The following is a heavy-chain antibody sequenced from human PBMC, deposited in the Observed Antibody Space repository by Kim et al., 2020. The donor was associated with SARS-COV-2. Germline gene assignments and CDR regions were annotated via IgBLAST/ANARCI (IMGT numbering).Heavy chain of an antibody. J-gene: IGHJ4*02. CDR3: ARYYGSGSAFFDY. CDR1: GGSISSGGYY. V-gene: IGHV4-31*03. CDR2: IYYSGST. Sequence: SETLSLTCTVSGGSISSGGYYWSWIRQHPGKGLEWIGYIYYSGSTYYNPSLKSRVTISVDTSKNQFSLKLSSVIAADTAVYYCARYYGSGSAFFDYWGQGTLVTVSS. D-gene: IGHD3-10*01.